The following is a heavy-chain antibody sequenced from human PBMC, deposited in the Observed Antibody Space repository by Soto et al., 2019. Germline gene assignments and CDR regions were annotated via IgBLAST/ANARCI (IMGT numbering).Heavy chain of an antibody. V-gene: IGHV1-3*04. CDR3: ARVAH. CDR1: GYTFTSQA. CDR2: INTGIGNT. Sequence: ASVKVSCKASGYTFTSQAVYWVRQAPGQSLEWMGWINTGIGNTRYSQQFQGRVTITRDMSARTAYMELSNLRFEDTAVYYCARVAHWGQGTLVTVSS. J-gene: IGHJ4*02.